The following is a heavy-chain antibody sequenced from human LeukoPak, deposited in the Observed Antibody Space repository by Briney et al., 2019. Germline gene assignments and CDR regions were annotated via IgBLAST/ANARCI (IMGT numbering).Heavy chain of an antibody. Sequence: GGSLRLSCAASGFTFDDYGMSWVRQAPGKGLEWVSGINWNGGSTGYADSVKGRFTISRDNAKNSLYLQMNSLRAEDTAVYFCAKPKGSDYYYYMDVWGQGTLVTVSS. D-gene: IGHD2-21*01. CDR3: AKPKGSDYYYYMDV. V-gene: IGHV3-20*04. J-gene: IGHJ6*03. CDR2: INWNGGST. CDR1: GFTFDDYG.